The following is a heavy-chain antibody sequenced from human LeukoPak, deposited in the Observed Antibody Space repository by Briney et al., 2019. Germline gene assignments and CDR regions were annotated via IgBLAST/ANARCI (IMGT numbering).Heavy chain of an antibody. Sequence: SETLSLTCAVSGASISGSGYYLGWIRQPPWKGLEWIGSIYHSGSTYYNPPLKSRVTISIDTSKNQFSLTLSSVTAADTAVYYCARRTTYFGWRPSESPSCFDYWGQGTLVTVSS. CDR3: ARRTTYFGWRPSESPSCFDY. CDR1: GASISGSGYY. V-gene: IGHV4-39*07. J-gene: IGHJ4*02. CDR2: IYHSGST. D-gene: IGHD3-9*01.